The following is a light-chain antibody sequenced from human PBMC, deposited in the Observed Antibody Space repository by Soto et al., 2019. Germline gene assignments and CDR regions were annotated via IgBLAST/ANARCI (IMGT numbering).Light chain of an antibody. Sequence: IALTMTQATPSLSAGERATLTCTASQSVSSNLAWYQQKPGQAPRLLIYSAAARATGIPARFSGSGSGTEFTLTISSLQSEDVAVYYCQQYNNWPSWTFGQGTKVDIK. V-gene: IGKV3-15*01. CDR3: QQYNNWPSWT. CDR2: SAA. J-gene: IGKJ1*01. CDR1: QSVSSN.